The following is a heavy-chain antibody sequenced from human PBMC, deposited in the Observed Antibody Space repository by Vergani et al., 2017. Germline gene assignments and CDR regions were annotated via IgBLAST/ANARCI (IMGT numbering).Heavy chain of an antibody. Sequence: QLHLQESGPALVKPSETLSLTCTVSGGSITSSSYYWGWIRQPPGKGLEWIGNIYHSWGAYYNPSLKGRVTISVDTSKNQFSLEVTSVTAADTAIYFCARTESFILRYFHWALWGQGTLVTVSS. V-gene: IGHV4-39*01. J-gene: IGHJ4*02. CDR2: IYHSWGA. D-gene: IGHD3-9*01. CDR1: GGSITSSSYY. CDR3: ARTESFILRYFHWAL.